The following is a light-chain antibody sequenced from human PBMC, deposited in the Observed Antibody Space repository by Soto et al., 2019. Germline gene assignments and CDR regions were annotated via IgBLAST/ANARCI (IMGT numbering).Light chain of an antibody. CDR2: EVT. CDR1: SSDVATYNY. V-gene: IGLV2-8*02. Sequence: QAVVTQHPSASKSPGQSVTISCTGTSSDVATYNYVSWYQQHPGKAPKLIIYEVTKRPSGVPDRFSGSKSGNTASLTVSGLQAEDEADYYCSSYAGSNNFFVFGTGTKLTVL. J-gene: IGLJ1*01. CDR3: SSYAGSNNFFV.